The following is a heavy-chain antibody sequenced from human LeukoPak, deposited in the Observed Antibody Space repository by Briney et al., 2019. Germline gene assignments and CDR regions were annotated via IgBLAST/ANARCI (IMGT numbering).Heavy chain of an antibody. CDR1: GFTFSSYS. D-gene: IGHD4-17*01. CDR3: AREISYGDYPSGDAFDN. Sequence: GGSLRLSCAASGFTFSSYSMSWVRQAPRKGLEWVSSISSSSSYIYYADPVKGRFTISRDNAKNSLYLQMNSLRAEDTAVYFCAREISYGDYPSGDAFDNWGQGTMVTVSS. V-gene: IGHV3-21*01. J-gene: IGHJ3*02. CDR2: ISSSSSYI.